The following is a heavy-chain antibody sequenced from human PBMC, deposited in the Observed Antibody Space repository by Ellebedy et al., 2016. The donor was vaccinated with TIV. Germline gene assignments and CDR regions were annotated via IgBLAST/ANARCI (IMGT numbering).Heavy chain of an antibody. CDR2: ISGSGGST. CDR1: GFTFSSYA. J-gene: IGHJ4*02. Sequence: GGSLRLSCAASGFTFSSYAMSWVRQAPGKGLEWVSAISGSGGSTYYADSVKGRFTISRDNSKNTLYLQMNSLRAEDTAVYYCAKLGAPVIAAAGFFFDYWGQGTLVTVSS. V-gene: IGHV3-23*01. CDR3: AKLGAPVIAAAGFFFDY. D-gene: IGHD6-13*01.